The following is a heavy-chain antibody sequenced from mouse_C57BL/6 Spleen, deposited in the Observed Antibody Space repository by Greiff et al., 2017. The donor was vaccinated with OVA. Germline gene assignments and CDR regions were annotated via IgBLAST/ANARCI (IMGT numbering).Heavy chain of an antibody. Sequence: VQLQQPGAELVMPGASVKLSCKASGYTFTSYWMHWVKQRPGQGLEWIGEIDPSDSYTNYNQKFKGKSTLTVDKSSSTAYMQLSSLTSEDSAVYYCAIWGYWYFDVWGTGTTVTVSS. V-gene: IGHV1-69*01. CDR1: GYTFTSYW. CDR2: IDPSDSYT. J-gene: IGHJ1*03. CDR3: AIWGYWYFDV. D-gene: IGHD1-1*02.